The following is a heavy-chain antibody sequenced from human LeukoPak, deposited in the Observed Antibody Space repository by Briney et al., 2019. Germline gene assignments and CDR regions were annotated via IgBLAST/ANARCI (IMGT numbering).Heavy chain of an antibody. CDR2: ISGSGGST. J-gene: IGHJ4*02. CDR3: AKGSLGSWYYFDY. CDR1: GFTFSSYA. V-gene: IGHV3-23*01. D-gene: IGHD6-13*01. Sequence: GGSLRLSCAASGFTFSSYAMSWVRQAPGKGLEWVSAISGSGGSTYYADSVKGRFTISRDNSKNTLYLQMNSLRAEDTAAYYCAKGSLGSWYYFDYWGQGTPVTVSS.